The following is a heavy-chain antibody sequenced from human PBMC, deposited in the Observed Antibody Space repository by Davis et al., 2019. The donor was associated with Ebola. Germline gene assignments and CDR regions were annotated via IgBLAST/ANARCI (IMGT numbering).Heavy chain of an antibody. CDR2: INHSGST. V-gene: IGHV4-34*01. CDR3: AREKPYGSGVYYYYGMDV. D-gene: IGHD3-10*01. J-gene: IGHJ6*02. Sequence: MPGGSLRLSCTVSGGSISSYYWSWIRQPPGKGLEWIGEINHSGSTNYNPSLKSQVTISVDTSKNQFSLKLSSVTAADTAVYYCAREKPYGSGVYYYYGMDVWGQGTTVTVSS. CDR1: GGSISSYY.